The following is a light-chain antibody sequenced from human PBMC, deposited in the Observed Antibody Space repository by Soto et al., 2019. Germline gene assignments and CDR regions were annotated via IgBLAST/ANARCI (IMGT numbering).Light chain of an antibody. J-gene: IGKJ5*01. CDR3: QQRRSWPPTIT. V-gene: IGKV3-11*01. CDR2: DAS. CDR1: QSVSTY. Sequence: EIVMTQSPATLSVSPGERSTLSCSASQSVSTYLAWYQQRPGQAPRLLIYDASYRATDIPPRFSGSGSGTDFTLTISSLEPEDFAVYYCQQRRSWPPTITFGQGTRLE.